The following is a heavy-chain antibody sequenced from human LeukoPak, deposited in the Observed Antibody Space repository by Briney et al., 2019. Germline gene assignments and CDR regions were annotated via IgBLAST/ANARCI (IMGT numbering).Heavy chain of an antibody. J-gene: IGHJ4*02. CDR2: ISAYNGNT. CDR3: AXXRWNLWSPYYFDY. Sequence: ASVKVSCKASGYTFTSYGISWVRQAPGQGLEWMGWISAYNGNTNYAQKLQGRVTMTTDTSTSTAYMELRSLRSDDTAVYYCAXXRWNLWSPYYFDYWGQGTLVTVSS. CDR1: GYTFTSYG. V-gene: IGHV1-18*01. D-gene: IGHD3-10*01.